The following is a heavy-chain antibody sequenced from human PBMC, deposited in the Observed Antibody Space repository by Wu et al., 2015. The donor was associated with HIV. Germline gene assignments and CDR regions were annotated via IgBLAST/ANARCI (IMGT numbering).Heavy chain of an antibody. CDR3: ARDSPAVAARVAFDV. J-gene: IGHJ3*01. V-gene: IGHV1-18*01. CDR1: GYTFTNFG. Sequence: QIQLMQSGAEVKKPGASVKVSCKASGYTFTNFGISWVRQAPGQGLEWMGWISTYNANTNFAQKLQGRITMTTDTSTTTAYMELRSLTSGDTATYYCARDSPAVAARVAFDVWGQGTVVTVSS. CDR2: ISTYNANT. D-gene: IGHD6-19*01.